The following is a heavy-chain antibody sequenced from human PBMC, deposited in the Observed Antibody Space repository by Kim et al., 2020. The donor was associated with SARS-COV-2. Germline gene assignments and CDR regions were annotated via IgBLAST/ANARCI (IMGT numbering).Heavy chain of an antibody. CDR1: GFTFSSYG. Sequence: GGSLRLSCAASGFTFSSYGMHWVRQAPGKVLEWVAFIWYDGSNKYYADSVKGRFTISRDNSKNTLYLQMNSLISEDTTVYYCAKEVSSSWGYYYGLDVWG. V-gene: IGHV3-30*02. CDR3: AKEVSSSWGYYYGLDV. D-gene: IGHD6-13*01. J-gene: IGHJ6*01. CDR2: IWYDGSNK.